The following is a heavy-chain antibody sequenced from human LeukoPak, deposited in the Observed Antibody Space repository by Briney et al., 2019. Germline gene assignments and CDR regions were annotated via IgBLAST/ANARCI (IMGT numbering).Heavy chain of an antibody. CDR3: ARVLRSSNYYYDSSGSRRGAFDI. CDR1: GYSISSGYY. J-gene: IGHJ3*02. D-gene: IGHD3-22*01. CDR2: IYHSGST. V-gene: IGHV4-38-2*02. Sequence: SETLSLTCTVSGYSISSGYYWGWIRQPPGKGLEWIGSIYHSGSTYYNPSLKSRVTISVDTSKNQFSLKLSSVTAADTAVYYCARVLRSSNYYYDSSGSRRGAFDIWGQGTMVTVSS.